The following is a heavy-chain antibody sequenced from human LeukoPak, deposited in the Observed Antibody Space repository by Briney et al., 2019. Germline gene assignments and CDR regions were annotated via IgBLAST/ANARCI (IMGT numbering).Heavy chain of an antibody. CDR2: ISYDGSNK. CDR3: ASGCSEHDSSGYCFEH. D-gene: IGHD3-22*01. J-gene: IGHJ4*02. V-gene: IGHV3-30-3*01. Sequence: GGSLRLSCAASGFTFSHYAIHWVRQAPGKGLEWVAVISYDGSNKLYADSVKGRFTLSRDNSKNTLSLQMNSLRAEDTAVYYCASGCSEHDSSGYCFEHWGQGILVTVSS. CDR1: GFTFSHYA.